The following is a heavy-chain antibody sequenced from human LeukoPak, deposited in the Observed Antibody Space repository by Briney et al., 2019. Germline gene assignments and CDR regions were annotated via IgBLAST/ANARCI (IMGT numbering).Heavy chain of an antibody. D-gene: IGHD3-10*01. CDR3: ARFGTY. Sequence: SETLSLTCAVYGGSFSGYFWSWIRQPPGEGLEWIGEINRSGSTTYNPSLKSRVTISVDTSKNQFSLKLNSVTAADTAVYYCARFGTYWGQGILSPSPQ. CDR1: GGSFSGYF. V-gene: IGHV4-34*01. J-gene: IGHJ4*02. CDR2: INRSGST.